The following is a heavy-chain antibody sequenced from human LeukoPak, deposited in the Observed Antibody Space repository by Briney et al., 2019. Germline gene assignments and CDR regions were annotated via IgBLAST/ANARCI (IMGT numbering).Heavy chain of an antibody. CDR2: IYQSGST. D-gene: IGHD3-10*01. J-gene: IGHJ3*02. CDR3: ARDGSGSYYNSHDAFDI. CDR1: GYSIRSGYY. Sequence: SETLSLTCTVSGYSIRSGYYWGWIRQPPGKGLEWIVTIYQSGSTYYNPSLKSRVTISVDTSKNQFSLKLSSVTAADTAVYYCARDGSGSYYNSHDAFDIWGQGTMVTVSS. V-gene: IGHV4-38-2*02.